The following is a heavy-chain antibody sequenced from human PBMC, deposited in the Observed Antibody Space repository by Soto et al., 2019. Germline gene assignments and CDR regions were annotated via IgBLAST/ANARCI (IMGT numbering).Heavy chain of an antibody. CDR1: GFTVSSNY. CDR2: IYSGGST. V-gene: IGHV3-66*01. CDR3: ARDDSSGYPLYYYYYGMDV. J-gene: IGHJ6*02. D-gene: IGHD3-22*01. Sequence: GGSLRLSCAASGFTVSSNYMSWVRQAPGKGLEWVSVIYSGGSTYYADSVKGRFTISRDNSKNTLYLQMNSLRAEDTAVYYCARDDSSGYPLYYYYYGMDVWGQGTTVTVSS.